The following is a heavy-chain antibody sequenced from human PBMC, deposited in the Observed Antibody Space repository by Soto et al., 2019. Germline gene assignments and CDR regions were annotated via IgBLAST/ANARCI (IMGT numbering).Heavy chain of an antibody. CDR2: IYYSGST. CDR1: GGAISTYY. CDR3: ARVPYRSDTYFDYGLDA. J-gene: IGHJ6*02. D-gene: IGHD6-19*01. Sequence: SETLSLTCSVSGGAISTYYWSWIRQPPGKGLEWIGYIYYSGSTNYNPSLKSRVTISVDTSTNQFSLNLSSVTAADTAVYFCARVPYRSDTYFDYGLDAWGHGTTVT. V-gene: IGHV4-59*01.